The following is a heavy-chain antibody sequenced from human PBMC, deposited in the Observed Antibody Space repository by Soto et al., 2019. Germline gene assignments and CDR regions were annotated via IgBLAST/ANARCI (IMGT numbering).Heavy chain of an antibody. CDR2: IYNSGTT. J-gene: IGHJ4*02. V-gene: IGHV4-31*03. Sequence: SETLSLTCTVSGGSITRGGYYWSWIRQHPGKGLEWIGYIYNSGTTYYNPSLKSRVTISVDTSKNQFSLKLSSVTAADTAVYYCARERGLLLWFGESPALDYWGQGTLVTVSS. CDR3: ARERGLLLWFGESPALDY. CDR1: GGSITRGGYY. D-gene: IGHD3-10*01.